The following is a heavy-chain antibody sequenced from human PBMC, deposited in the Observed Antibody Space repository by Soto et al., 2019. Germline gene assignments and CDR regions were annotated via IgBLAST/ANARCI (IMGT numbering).Heavy chain of an antibody. Sequence: QVKLVQSGTEVKKPGASMKVSCKASGYTFATSGISWVRQAPGQGLEWMGWISAYNGNTNYEQKLQDRATMTTDTSTSTAYLELRSLRSVDTAVYYGARAGQYYDSSGYANWGQGPLVTVSS. V-gene: IGHV1-18*01. CDR2: ISAYNGNT. D-gene: IGHD3-22*01. CDR3: ARAGQYYDSSGYAN. J-gene: IGHJ4*02. CDR1: GYTFATSG.